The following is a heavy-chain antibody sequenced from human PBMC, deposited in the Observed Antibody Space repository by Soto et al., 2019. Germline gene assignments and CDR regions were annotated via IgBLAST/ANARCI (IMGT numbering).Heavy chain of an antibody. D-gene: IGHD6-13*01. V-gene: IGHV4-39*01. CDR2: IYYSGST. CDR1: GGSISSSSYY. Sequence: QLQLQESGPGLVKPSETLSLTCTVSGGSISSSSYYWGWIRPPPGTGLEWIGSIYYSGSTYYNPSLKSRVTISVDTSKNQFSLKLSSVTAADTAVYYCARLGIAAGWGTGVDVLGKGTTVTVSS. CDR3: ARLGIAAGWGTGVDV. J-gene: IGHJ6*04.